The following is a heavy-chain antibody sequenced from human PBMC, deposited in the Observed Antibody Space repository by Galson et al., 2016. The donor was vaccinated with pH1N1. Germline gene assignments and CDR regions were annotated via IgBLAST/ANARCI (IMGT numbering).Heavy chain of an antibody. D-gene: IGHD2-21*01. CDR2: IYPDDSDT. CDR3: ARGLLSGFDP. J-gene: IGHJ5*02. CDR1: GYKFTTYW. V-gene: IGHV5-51*03. Sequence: QSGAEVKKPGESLKISCEVFGYKFTTYWIGWVRQMPGKGLEWMGIIYPDDSDTRYNPAFQGQVTISVDKSINTAYLQWNSLKAPDTAIYYCARGLLSGFDPWGQGTLVTVSS.